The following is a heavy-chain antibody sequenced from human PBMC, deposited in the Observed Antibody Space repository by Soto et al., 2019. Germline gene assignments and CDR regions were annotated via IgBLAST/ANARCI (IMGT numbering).Heavy chain of an antibody. Sequence: EVQLVESGGGLVQPGGSLRLSCAASGLTFSSYWMHWVRHAPGKGLVWVSRINSDGSSTNYADSVKGRFTISRDNAKNTLYLQMNSLRAEDTAVYYCALSYPVTTDYWGQGTLVTVSS. CDR1: GLTFSSYW. CDR2: INSDGSST. J-gene: IGHJ4*02. D-gene: IGHD4-17*01. CDR3: ALSYPVTTDY. V-gene: IGHV3-74*01.